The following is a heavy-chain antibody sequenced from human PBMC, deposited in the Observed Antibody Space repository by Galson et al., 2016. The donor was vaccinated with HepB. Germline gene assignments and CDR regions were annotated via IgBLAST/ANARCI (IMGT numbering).Heavy chain of an antibody. J-gene: IGHJ4*02. CDR2: VTGSGART. V-gene: IGHV3-23*01. D-gene: IGHD3-3*01. Sequence: SLRLSCAASGFPFNSFAMTWVRQAPGKGLEWVSTVTGSGARTYYADSVAGRFTISRDNSKNTLFLQMNSLRAEDTAFYYCVKDGGGYDFWSGCYRKSAEYWGQATLVTVSS. CDR1: GFPFNSFA. CDR3: VKDGGGYDFWSGCYRKSAEY.